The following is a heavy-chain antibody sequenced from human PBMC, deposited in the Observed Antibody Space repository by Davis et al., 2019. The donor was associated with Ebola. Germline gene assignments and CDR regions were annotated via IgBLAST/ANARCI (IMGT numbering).Heavy chain of an antibody. Sequence: ASVKVSCKASGYTFISYDIHWVRQATGQGLEWMGWTNPNSVNTGYSQKFQGRLTMTMTTSISTAHMELSSLRSEATAVYYCARAKAYYDGTGSYLYYFDYWGQGTLVTVSS. CDR1: GYTFISYD. CDR3: ARAKAYYDGTGSYLYYFDY. D-gene: IGHD3-22*01. V-gene: IGHV1-8*01. J-gene: IGHJ4*02. CDR2: TNPNSVNT.